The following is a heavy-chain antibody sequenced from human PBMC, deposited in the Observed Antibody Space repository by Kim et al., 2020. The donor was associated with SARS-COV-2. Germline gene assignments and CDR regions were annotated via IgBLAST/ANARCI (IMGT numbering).Heavy chain of an antibody. Sequence: SETLSLTCTVSGGSISSGGYYWSWIRQHPGKGLEWIGYIYYSGSTYYNPSLKSRVTISVDTSKNQFSLKLSSVTAADTAVYYCARGGVGTPLDYWGQGTLVTVSS. CDR2: IYYSGST. CDR1: GGSISSGGYY. V-gene: IGHV4-31*03. J-gene: IGHJ4*02. D-gene: IGHD2-21*02. CDR3: ARGGVGTPLDY.